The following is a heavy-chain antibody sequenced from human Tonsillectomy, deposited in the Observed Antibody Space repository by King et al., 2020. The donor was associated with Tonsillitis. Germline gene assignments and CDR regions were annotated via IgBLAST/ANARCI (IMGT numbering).Heavy chain of an antibody. J-gene: IGHJ6*02. V-gene: IGHV3-48*01. CDR2: ISSSHYRI. CDR1: GFTFIGYS. CDR3: AKLRTRGGDV. Sequence: VQLVESGGGLVQPGGSLRLSCAASGFTFIGYSMNWVRQAPGKGREWVSYISSSHYRISYADSVKGRYTISRDNAKNSLFLQMNNLTAEDTAVSYCAKLRTRGGDVWGQGTTVTVSS. D-gene: IGHD1-7*01.